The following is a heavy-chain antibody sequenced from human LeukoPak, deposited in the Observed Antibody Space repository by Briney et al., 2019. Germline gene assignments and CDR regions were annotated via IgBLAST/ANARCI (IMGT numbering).Heavy chain of an antibody. J-gene: IGHJ4*02. D-gene: IGHD4-23*01. CDR2: ISGSGGTT. Sequence: GGSLRLSCAASGFTFSSYAMSWVRQAPEKGLEWVSAISGSGGTTYYADSMKGRFTISRDNSKNTLYLQMNSLRAEDTAVYYCARDNYGGNLDYWGQGTLVTVSS. CDR1: GFTFSSYA. V-gene: IGHV3-23*01. CDR3: ARDNYGGNLDY.